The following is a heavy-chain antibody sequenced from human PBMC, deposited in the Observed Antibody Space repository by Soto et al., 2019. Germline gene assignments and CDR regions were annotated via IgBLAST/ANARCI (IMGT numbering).Heavy chain of an antibody. CDR2: MSHDGSHK. J-gene: IGHJ6*02. CDR1: GFTFSTYG. CDR3: ARLPRSGWDHYYYGMDV. V-gene: IGHV3-30*03. Sequence: QVQLVESGGGVVQAGGSLGLSCTASGFTFSTYGMHWVRQAPGKGPEWVAVMSHDGSHKAFLDSVKGRFIISRDNSKNTLYLQMNSLRPDATAEYYCARLPRSGWDHYYYGMDVWGQGTTVIVSS. D-gene: IGHD6-19*01.